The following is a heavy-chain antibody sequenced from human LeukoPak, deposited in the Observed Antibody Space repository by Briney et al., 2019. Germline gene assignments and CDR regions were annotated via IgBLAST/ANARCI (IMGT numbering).Heavy chain of an antibody. Sequence: SETLSLTCAVYGGSFSGYYWSWIRQPPGKGLEWIGEINHSGSTNYNPSLKSRVTISVDTSKNQFSLKLSPVTAADTAVYYCARDVRAAAAKRTLDYWGQGTLVTVSS. D-gene: IGHD6-13*01. CDR1: GGSFSGYY. CDR2: INHSGST. V-gene: IGHV4-34*01. CDR3: ARDVRAAAAKRTLDY. J-gene: IGHJ4*02.